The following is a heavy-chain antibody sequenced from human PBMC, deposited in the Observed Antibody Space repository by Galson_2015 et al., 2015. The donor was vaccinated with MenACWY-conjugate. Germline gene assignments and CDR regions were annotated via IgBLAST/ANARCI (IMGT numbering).Heavy chain of an antibody. V-gene: IGHV4-59*05. D-gene: IGHD2-15*01. Sequence: SETLSLTCTGSGGSIGSHSWSWIRQPQGEGVEWMGSMCHSGSVYYNPSLKRRVTIPVDTSKSQFSLRLNSVTASDTAMYYCVALHYYDHGMDVWGQGTPVTVS. CDR1: GGSIGSHS. CDR2: MCHSGSV. CDR3: VALHYYDHGMDV. J-gene: IGHJ6*02.